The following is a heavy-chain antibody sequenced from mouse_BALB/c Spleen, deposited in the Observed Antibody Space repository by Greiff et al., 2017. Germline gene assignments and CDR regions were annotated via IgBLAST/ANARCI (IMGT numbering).Heavy chain of an antibody. CDR3: ARGTSTMITLGAMDY. D-gene: IGHD2-4*01. Sequence: QVQLQQPGAELVKPGASVKLSCKASGYTFTSYWMHWVKQRPGQGLEWIGEINPSNGRTNYNEKFKSKATLTVDKSSSTAYMQLSSLTSEDSAVYYCARGTSTMITLGAMDYWGQGTSVTVSS. V-gene: IGHV1S81*02. J-gene: IGHJ4*01. CDR2: INPSNGRT. CDR1: GYTFTSYW.